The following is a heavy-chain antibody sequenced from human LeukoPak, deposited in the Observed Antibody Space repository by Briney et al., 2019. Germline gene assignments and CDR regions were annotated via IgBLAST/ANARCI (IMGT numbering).Heavy chain of an antibody. CDR1: GYTFTGYY. Sequence: ASVKVSCRASGYTFTGYYMHWVRQAPGQGLEWMGWINPNGGATNYAQNFQGRVTMTRDTSISTAYMELSRLRSDDTAVYYGARLGVQWELLYWGQGTLVTASS. CDR2: INPNGGAT. D-gene: IGHD1-26*01. V-gene: IGHV1-2*02. J-gene: IGHJ4*02. CDR3: ARLGVQWELLY.